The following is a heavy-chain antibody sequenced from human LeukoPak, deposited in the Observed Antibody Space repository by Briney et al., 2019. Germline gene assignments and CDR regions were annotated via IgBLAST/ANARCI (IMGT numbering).Heavy chain of an antibody. CDR3: ARGVTVTTDF. CDR1: GFTFSSYG. Sequence: GGSLRLSCAASGFTFSSYGMHWVRQAPGKGLEWVAVIWYDGSNKYYADSVKGRFTISRDNSKNTVYLQMNSLRGEDTAIYYCARGVTVTTDFWGQGTLVTVSS. J-gene: IGHJ4*02. V-gene: IGHV3-33*01. CDR2: IWYDGSNK. D-gene: IGHD4-17*01.